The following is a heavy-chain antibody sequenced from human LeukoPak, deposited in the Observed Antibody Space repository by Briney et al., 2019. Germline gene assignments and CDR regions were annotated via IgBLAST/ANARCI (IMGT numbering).Heavy chain of an antibody. CDR3: ARLSYYYYYMDV. V-gene: IGHV4-38-2*01. J-gene: IGHJ6*03. CDR2: IYHTGST. D-gene: IGHD3-10*01. CDR1: GFSISSDKY. Sequence: PSETLSLTCAVSGFSISSDKYWGWIRQPPGKGLEWIGSIYHTGSTYYNPSLKSRVTISVDTSKNQFSLKLNSVTAADTAVYYCARLSYYYYYMDVWGRGTTVTLSS.